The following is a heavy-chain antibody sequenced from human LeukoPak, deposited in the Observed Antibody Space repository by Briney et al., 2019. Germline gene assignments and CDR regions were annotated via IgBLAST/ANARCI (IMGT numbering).Heavy chain of an antibody. CDR2: INPSGGGT. D-gene: IGHD2-8*01. J-gene: IGHJ5*02. CDR1: GNTFTSYY. CDR3: ARDMLAVPSNWFDP. V-gene: IGHV1-46*01. Sequence: ASVKVSFKASGNTFTSYYIHWVRQAPGQGLEWMGVINPSGGGTSYAQKFQGRVTMTRDTSTSTVYMDLRSLRSEDTAVYFCARDMLAVPSNWFDPWGQGTLVTVSS.